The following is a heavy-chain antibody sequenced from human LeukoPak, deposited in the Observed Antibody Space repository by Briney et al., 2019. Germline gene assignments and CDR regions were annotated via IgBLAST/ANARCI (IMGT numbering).Heavy chain of an antibody. CDR1: GFTFSDYY. CDR2: ITNSGTTI. Sequence: RGSLRLSCAASGFTFSDYYMSWIRQAPGKGLEWISYITNSGTTIYYADSVKGRFTISRDNAKNSLYLQMNSLRAEDTAVYYCAREGYYDSSGYGVGYWGQGTLVTVSS. CDR3: AREGYYDSSGYGVGY. J-gene: IGHJ4*02. V-gene: IGHV3-11*01. D-gene: IGHD3-22*01.